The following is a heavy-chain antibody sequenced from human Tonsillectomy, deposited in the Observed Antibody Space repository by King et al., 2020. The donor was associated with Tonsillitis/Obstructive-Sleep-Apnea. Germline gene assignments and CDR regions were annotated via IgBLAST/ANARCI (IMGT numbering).Heavy chain of an antibody. CDR1: GGSISSYY. Sequence: VQLQESGPGLVKPSETLSLTCTVSGGSISSYYWSWIRQPPGKGLEWIGYIYYSGSTNYNPSLKSRVTISVDTSKNQFSLKLSSVTAADTAVYYFARVGGGSSGWTDFDYWGQGTLVTVSS. J-gene: IGHJ4*02. CDR3: ARVGGGSSGWTDFDY. D-gene: IGHD6-19*01. V-gene: IGHV4-59*01. CDR2: IYYSGST.